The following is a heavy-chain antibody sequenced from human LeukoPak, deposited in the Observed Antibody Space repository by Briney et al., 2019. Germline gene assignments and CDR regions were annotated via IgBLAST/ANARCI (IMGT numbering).Heavy chain of an antibody. CDR3: AKGDFWNGLGEYFLY. Sequence: PGGSLRLSCAASGFSFSTYGMFWVRQAPGKGLEWVGVISYDGSNQYYADSVKGRFTISRDNSKNTLYLQMDSLRAEDTAVYCCAKGDFWNGLGEYFLYWGQGILVTVSS. J-gene: IGHJ1*01. CDR1: GFSFSTYG. V-gene: IGHV3-33*05. D-gene: IGHD3-3*01. CDR2: ISYDGSNQ.